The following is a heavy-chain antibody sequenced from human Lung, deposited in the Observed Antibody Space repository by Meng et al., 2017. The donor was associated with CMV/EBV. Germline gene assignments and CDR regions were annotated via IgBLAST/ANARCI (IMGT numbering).Heavy chain of an antibody. V-gene: IGHV3-30*04. CDR3: AGEGYSYGFGGLFDY. D-gene: IGHD5-18*01. Sequence: SCAASGFTFSSYAMHWVRQAPGKGLEWVAVISYDGSNKYYADSVKGRFTISRDNSKNTLYLQMNSLRAEDTSVYYCAGEGYSYGFGGLFDYWGQGTLVTVSS. CDR2: ISYDGSNK. J-gene: IGHJ4*02. CDR1: GFTFSSYA.